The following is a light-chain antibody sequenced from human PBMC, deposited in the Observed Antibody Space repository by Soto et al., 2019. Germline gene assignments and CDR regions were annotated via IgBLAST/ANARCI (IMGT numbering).Light chain of an antibody. CDR3: QQYYSTPDT. CDR2: WAS. J-gene: IGKJ4*01. Sequence: DIVMTQSPDSLAVSLGERATINCKSSQSVLYSSNNKNYLAWYQQKPGQPPKLLIYWASTRESGVPDRFSGSGSGTDFTLTISSPQAEDVAVYYCQQYYSTPDTFGGGTKVEIK. CDR1: QSVLYSSNNKNY. V-gene: IGKV4-1*01.